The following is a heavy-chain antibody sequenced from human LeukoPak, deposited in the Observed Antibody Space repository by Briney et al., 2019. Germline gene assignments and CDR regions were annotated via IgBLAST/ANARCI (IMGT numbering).Heavy chain of an antibody. D-gene: IGHD3-3*01. J-gene: IGHJ4*02. CDR1: GGSISSGGYY. CDR3: ARALYYDFWSGPYYFDY. V-gene: IGHV4-31*03. Sequence: SQTLSLTCTVSGGSISSGGYYWSWIRQHPGTGLEWIGYIYYSGSTYYNPSLKSRVTISVDTSKNQFSLKLSSVTAADTAVYYCARALYYDFWSGPYYFDYWGQGTLVTVSS. CDR2: IYYSGST.